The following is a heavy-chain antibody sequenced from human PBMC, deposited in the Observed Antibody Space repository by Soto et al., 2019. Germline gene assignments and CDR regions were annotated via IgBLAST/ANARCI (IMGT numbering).Heavy chain of an antibody. CDR2: ISDSGSSK. J-gene: IGHJ5*02. V-gene: IGHV3-11*01. Sequence: QVQLVESGGGLVKPGGSLRLSCAASGFSFSDFDMSWTRQAPGKGLEWLSDISDSGSSKYYADSVRGRFTISRDNTQKSLFLQISSLRAQDTAVYYCATDASAHCFDPWGPGTLVTVSS. D-gene: IGHD6-6*01. CDR1: GFSFSDFD. CDR3: ATDASAHCFDP.